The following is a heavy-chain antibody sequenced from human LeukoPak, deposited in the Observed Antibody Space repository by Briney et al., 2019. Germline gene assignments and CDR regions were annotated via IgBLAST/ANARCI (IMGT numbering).Heavy chain of an antibody. Sequence: ASVKVSCKASGYTFTSYGISWVRQAPGQGLEWMGWISAYNGNTNYAQKLQGRVTMTTDTSTSTAYMELRSLRSDDTAVYYCARDGDGNGDYVLGWFDPWGQGTLVTVSS. V-gene: IGHV1-18*01. CDR3: ARDGDGNGDYVLGWFDP. CDR1: GYTFTSYG. CDR2: ISAYNGNT. D-gene: IGHD4-17*01. J-gene: IGHJ5*02.